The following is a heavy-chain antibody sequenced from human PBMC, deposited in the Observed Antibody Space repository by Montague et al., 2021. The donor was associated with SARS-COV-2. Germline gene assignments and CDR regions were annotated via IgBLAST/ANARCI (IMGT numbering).Heavy chain of an antibody. V-gene: IGHV6-1*01. D-gene: IGHD6-13*01. CDR2: TYYRSEWYN. CDR1: GDSVASNSAA. J-gene: IGHJ4*02. Sequence: CAISGDSVASNSAAWNWIRQSPSIGLEWLGGTYYRSEWYNDYAVSVKSRITINPDTSKNQFSLQLNSVTPEDTAVYYCARGGSWLYYFDYWGQGTLVAVSS. CDR3: ARGGSWLYYFDY.